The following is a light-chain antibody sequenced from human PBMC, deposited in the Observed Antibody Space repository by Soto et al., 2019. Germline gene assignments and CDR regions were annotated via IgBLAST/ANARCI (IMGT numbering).Light chain of an antibody. Sequence: DIVMTQTPDSLALSLGERATINCESSQSVLHTSNNKNYLAWFQQKPGQPPKLLIYWASVRQSGVPDRFSGSGSVTDVTLTISRLQAEDAAFYLCHHYYFTPPTFGQVTKVEIK. V-gene: IGKV4-1*01. CDR3: HHYYFTPPT. CDR2: WAS. J-gene: IGKJ2*01. CDR1: QSVLHTSNNKNY.